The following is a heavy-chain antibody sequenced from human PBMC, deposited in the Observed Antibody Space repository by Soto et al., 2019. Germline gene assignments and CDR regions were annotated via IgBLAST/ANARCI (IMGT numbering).Heavy chain of an antibody. CDR2: ISYDGSNK. V-gene: IGHV3-30*18. D-gene: IGHD2-15*01. Sequence: GGSLRLSCAASGFTFSSYGMHWVRQAPGKGLEWVAVISYDGSNKYYADSVKGRFTISRDNSKNTLYLQMNSLRAEDTAVYYCAKTGADCSGGSCYGPYYYYMDVWGKGTTVTVSS. CDR3: AKTGADCSGGSCYGPYYYYMDV. J-gene: IGHJ6*03. CDR1: GFTFSSYG.